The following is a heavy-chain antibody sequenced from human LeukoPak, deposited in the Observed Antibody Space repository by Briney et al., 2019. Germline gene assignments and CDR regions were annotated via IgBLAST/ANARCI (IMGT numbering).Heavy chain of an antibody. V-gene: IGHV3-53*01. CDR3: ARDKGQWLAGGAFDI. CDR2: IYSGGST. D-gene: IGHD6-19*01. J-gene: IGHJ3*02. Sequence: GGSLRLSCAASGFTVSSNYMSWVRQAPGKGLEWVSVIYSGGSTYHADSVKGRFTISRDNSKNTLYLQMNSLRAEDTAVYYCARDKGQWLAGGAFDIWGQGTMVTVSS. CDR1: GFTVSSNY.